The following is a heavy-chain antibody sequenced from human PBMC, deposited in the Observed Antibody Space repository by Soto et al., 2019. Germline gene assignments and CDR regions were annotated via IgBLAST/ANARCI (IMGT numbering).Heavy chain of an antibody. V-gene: IGHV1-2*04. Sequence: QVQLVQSGAEVKKPGASVTVACRASGDTFTGYYMHWVRQAPGQGLEWMGWINPNSGVTKYAQKLQGWVTMTRDTSIRTVYMQLSRLRSADTAVYYCARESGGATATLDYYYFYMDVWGTGTTVTVSS. CDR2: INPNSGVT. CDR3: ARESGGATATLDYYYFYMDV. CDR1: GDTFTGYY. D-gene: IGHD5-12*01. J-gene: IGHJ6*03.